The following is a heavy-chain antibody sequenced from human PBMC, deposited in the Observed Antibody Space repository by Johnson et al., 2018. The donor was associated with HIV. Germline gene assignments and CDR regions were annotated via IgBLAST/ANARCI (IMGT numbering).Heavy chain of an antibody. CDR3: TTVIQQLVRRHDAFDI. CDR1: GFTFSSYA. Sequence: QVQLVESGGGVVQPGRSLRLSCAASGFTFSSYAMHWVRQAPGKGLEWVAVISYDGSNKYYADSVKGRFTISRDNSKNTLYLQMNSLKTEDTAVYYCTTVIQQLVRRHDAFDIWGQGTMVTVSS. CDR2: ISYDGSNK. V-gene: IGHV3-30-3*01. J-gene: IGHJ3*02. D-gene: IGHD6-6*01.